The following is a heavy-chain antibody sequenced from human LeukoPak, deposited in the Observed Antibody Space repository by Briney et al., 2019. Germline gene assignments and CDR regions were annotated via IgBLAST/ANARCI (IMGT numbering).Heavy chain of an antibody. Sequence: GGSLRLSCAASGFTFDDYGMSWVRQAPGKGLEWVSGINWNGGSTGYADSVKGRFTISRDNAKNSLYLQMNSLRAEDTALYYCARECPAGLQYAYYYYYMDVWGKGTTVTVSS. D-gene: IGHD4-11*01. V-gene: IGHV3-20*04. CDR2: INWNGGST. CDR1: GFTFDDYG. CDR3: ARECPAGLQYAYYYYYMDV. J-gene: IGHJ6*03.